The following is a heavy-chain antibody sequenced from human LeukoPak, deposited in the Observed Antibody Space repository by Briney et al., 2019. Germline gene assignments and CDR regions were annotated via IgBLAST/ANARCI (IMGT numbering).Heavy chain of an antibody. Sequence: SETLSLTCTVSGGSIRSSNYFWGWIRHPPGKGLEWIAAIFYSGSTYYNSSLKSRVTISADTSKNQFYLKLSSVTAADTAVYYCARLPNRSSTRPGADCYYMDVWGKGTTVTVSS. D-gene: IGHD6-13*01. V-gene: IGHV4-39*01. J-gene: IGHJ6*03. CDR1: GGSIRSSNYF. CDR3: ARLPNRSSTRPGADCYYMDV. CDR2: IFYSGST.